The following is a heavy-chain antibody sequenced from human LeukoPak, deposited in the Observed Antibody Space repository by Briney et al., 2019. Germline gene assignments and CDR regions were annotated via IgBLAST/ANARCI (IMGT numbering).Heavy chain of an antibody. CDR3: AREFYYYDSSGDNWFDP. Sequence: SGTLSLTCSVSGVSISGYYWTWIRLPAGKGLEWIWRIYSGGSPNSNPSLKSRVTMSVDTSKNQFSLKLTSVTAADRAVYYCAREFYYYDSSGDNWFDPWGQGTLVT. D-gene: IGHD3-22*01. J-gene: IGHJ5*02. CDR2: IYSGGSP. V-gene: IGHV4-4*07. CDR1: GVSISGYY.